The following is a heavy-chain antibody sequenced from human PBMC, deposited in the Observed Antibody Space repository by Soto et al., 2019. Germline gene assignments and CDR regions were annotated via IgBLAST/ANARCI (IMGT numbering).Heavy chain of an antibody. CDR2: ISGSGGST. J-gene: IGHJ4*02. D-gene: IGHD3-9*01. Sequence: SLRLSCAASGFTFSSYAMSWVRQAPGKGLEWVSAISGSGGSTYYADSVKGRFTISRDNSKNTLYLQMNSLRAEDTAAYYCAKAADRPPVLRYFDWLLSYFDYWGQGTLVTVSS. V-gene: IGHV3-23*01. CDR1: GFTFSSYA. CDR3: AKAADRPPVLRYFDWLLSYFDY.